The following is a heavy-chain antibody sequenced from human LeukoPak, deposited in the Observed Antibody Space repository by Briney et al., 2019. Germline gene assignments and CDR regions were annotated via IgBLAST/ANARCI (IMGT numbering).Heavy chain of an antibody. D-gene: IGHD3-16*01. V-gene: IGHV4-61*02. CDR3: ARDTTTRRIIGNYYYYYMDV. CDR2: IYTSGST. CDR1: GGSISSGSYY. Sequence: SETLSLTCTVSGGSISSGSYYWSWIRQPAGKGLEWIGRIYTSGSTNYNPSLKSRVTISVDTSKNQFSRKLSSVTAADTAVYYCARDTTTRRIIGNYYYYYMDVWGKGTTVTISS. J-gene: IGHJ6*03.